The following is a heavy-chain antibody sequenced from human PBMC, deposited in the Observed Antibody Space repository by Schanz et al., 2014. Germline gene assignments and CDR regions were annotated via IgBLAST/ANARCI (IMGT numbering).Heavy chain of an antibody. D-gene: IGHD2-2*01. CDR1: GITFSDYA. J-gene: IGHJ3*02. CDR3: AKRCSSTSCSHGAFDM. Sequence: VQLVESGGGLVKPGGSLRLSCAASGITFSDYAMSWVRQAPGKGLEWVSTIASGGSHTFYADSVKGRFTISRDNSKNTLYLQMNSLRDEDTAMYYCAKRCSSTSCSHGAFDMWGQGTMVTVSS. V-gene: IGHV3-23*04. CDR2: IASGGSHT.